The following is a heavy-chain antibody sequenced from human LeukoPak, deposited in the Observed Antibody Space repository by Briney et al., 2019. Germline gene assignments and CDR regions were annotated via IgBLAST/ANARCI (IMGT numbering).Heavy chain of an antibody. J-gene: IGHJ3*02. CDR2: ISAYNGNT. CDR3: ARVVGAKTHGAFDI. Sequence: ASVKVSCKASGYTFTSYGISWVRQPPGQGLEWMGWISAYNGNTNYAQKLQGRVTMTTDTSTSTAYMELRSLRSDDTAVYYCARVVGAKTHGAFDIWGQGTMVTVSS. D-gene: IGHD1-26*01. V-gene: IGHV1-18*01. CDR1: GYTFTSYG.